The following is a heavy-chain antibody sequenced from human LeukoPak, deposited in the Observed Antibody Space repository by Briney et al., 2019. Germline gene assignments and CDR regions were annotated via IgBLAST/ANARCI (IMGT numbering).Heavy chain of an antibody. V-gene: IGHV3-53*04. CDR1: GFTVSSNY. CDR2: IYSGGST. CDR3: ARGGSSGAYYYYGMDV. D-gene: IGHD1-26*01. J-gene: IGHJ6*02. Sequence: GGSLRLSCAASGFTVSSNYMSWIRQAPGKGLEWVSVIYSGGSTYYADSVKGRFTISRHNSKNTLYLQMNSLRAEDTAVYYCARGGSSGAYYYYGMDVWGQGTTVTVSS.